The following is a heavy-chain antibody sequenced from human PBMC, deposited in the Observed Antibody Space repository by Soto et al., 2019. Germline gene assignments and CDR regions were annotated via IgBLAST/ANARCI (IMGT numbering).Heavy chain of an antibody. V-gene: IGHV3-53*01. CDR2: IYSGGST. CDR1: GFTVSSNY. D-gene: IGHD5-12*01. J-gene: IGHJ6*02. CDR3: ARDRGIVATYYYYYGMDV. Sequence: GGSLRLSCAASGFTVSSNYMSWVRQAPGKGLEWVSVIYSGGSTYYADSVKGRFTISRDNSKNTLYLQMNSLRAEDTAVYYCARDRGIVATYYYYYGMDVWGQGTTVTVSS.